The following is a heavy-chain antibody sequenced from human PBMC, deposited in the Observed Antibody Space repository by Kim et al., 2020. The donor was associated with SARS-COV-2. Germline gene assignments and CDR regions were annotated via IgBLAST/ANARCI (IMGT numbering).Heavy chain of an antibody. D-gene: IGHD3-10*01. CDR2: IIPIFGTA. CDR3: ARWTPWRGSGSALDY. Sequence: SVKVSCKASGGTFSSYAISWVRQAPGQGLEWMGGIIPIFGTANYAQKFQGRVTITADESTSTAYMELSSLRSEDTAVYYCARWTPWRGSGSALDYWGQGTLVTVSS. J-gene: IGHJ4*02. CDR1: GGTFSSYA. V-gene: IGHV1-69*13.